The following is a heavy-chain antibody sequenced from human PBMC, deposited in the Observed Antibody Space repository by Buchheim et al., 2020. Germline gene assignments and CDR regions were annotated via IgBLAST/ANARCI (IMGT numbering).Heavy chain of an antibody. D-gene: IGHD3-16*01. CDR2: ISYDGSNK. J-gene: IGHJ4*02. Sequence: QVQLVESGGGVVQPGRSLRLSCAASGFTFSSYAMHWVRQAPGTGLEWVAVISYDGSNKYYADSVKGRFTISRDNSKNTLYLKMNSRRAEDTPVYYCSRAPGDFGGDYFDYWGQGTL. V-gene: IGHV3-30-3*01. CDR3: SRAPGDFGGDYFDY. CDR1: GFTFSSYA.